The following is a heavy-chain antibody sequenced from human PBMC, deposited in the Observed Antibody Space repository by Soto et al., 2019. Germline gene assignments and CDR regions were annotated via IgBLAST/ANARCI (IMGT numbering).Heavy chain of an antibody. J-gene: IGHJ4*02. Sequence: SETLSLTCTVSGGSISSYYWSWIRQPPGKGLEWIGYILYTGSTNYNPSLKSRVTISVDTSKNQFSLKLSSVTTADTAVYYCARGERGYSYGVFDNWGQGTLVTVSS. CDR3: ARGERGYSYGVFDN. D-gene: IGHD5-18*01. V-gene: IGHV4-59*01. CDR1: GGSISSYY. CDR2: ILYTGST.